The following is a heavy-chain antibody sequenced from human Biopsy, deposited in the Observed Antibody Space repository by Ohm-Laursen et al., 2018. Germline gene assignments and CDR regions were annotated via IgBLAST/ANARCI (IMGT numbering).Heavy chain of an antibody. D-gene: IGHD4/OR15-4a*01. V-gene: IGHV4-34*01. Sequence: SETLSPTCAVDGGSFSGYDWTWIRQPPGKGLEWVGEFSHTGTTIYNPSLKSRLTISVDKSKNHFSLGLTSVTAADTATYFCARGPYGDNAGAFDVWGQGTVVTVSS. CDR2: FSHTGTT. CDR1: GGSFSGYD. J-gene: IGHJ3*01. CDR3: ARGPYGDNAGAFDV.